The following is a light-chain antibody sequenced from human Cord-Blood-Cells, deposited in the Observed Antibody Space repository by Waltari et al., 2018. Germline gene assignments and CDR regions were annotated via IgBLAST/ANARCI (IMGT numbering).Light chain of an antibody. V-gene: IGKV1D-12*01. Sequence: DIQMTQPPSSVSASVGNRVTITCRAIYGISSWLAWYQQKPGKAPKILISAASSLQSGVPAMFSGSGSGTDFTLTISSLQPEDFATYYCQQANSFPHTFGQGTKLEIK. CDR3: QQANSFPHT. CDR2: AAS. J-gene: IGKJ2*01. CDR1: YGISSW.